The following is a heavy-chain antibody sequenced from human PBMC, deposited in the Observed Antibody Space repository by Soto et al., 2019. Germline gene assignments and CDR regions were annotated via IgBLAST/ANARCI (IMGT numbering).Heavy chain of an antibody. D-gene: IGHD3-3*02. CDR3: ANRPFFEWAPYYGLDV. CDR2: IFHSGNT. J-gene: IGHJ6*02. CDR1: GCSRTGSCW. Sequence: SVTLSLTWVCSGCSRTGSCWLTWVRKSPEKGLEWIGEIFHSGNTNYSPSLKSRVTISLDKSANQFSLTVNSVTAADTAIYYCANRPFFEWAPYYGLDVWGPGTSVNV. V-gene: IGHV4-4*02.